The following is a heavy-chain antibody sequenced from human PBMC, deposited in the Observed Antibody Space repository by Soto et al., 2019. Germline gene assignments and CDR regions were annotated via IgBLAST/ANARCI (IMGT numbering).Heavy chain of an antibody. CDR3: AQCLLGVNYYYGMDV. J-gene: IGHJ6*02. Sequence: QVQLVQSGAEVKKPGSSVKVSCKASGGTFSSYAINWVRQAPGQGLEWMGGIIPIFATADYAQKFQGRVTITADESTSTAYMELISLRSEDTAVYYCAQCLLGVNYYYGMDVWGQGTTVTVSS. CDR1: GGTFSSYA. V-gene: IGHV1-69*12. CDR2: IIPIFATA. D-gene: IGHD3-16*01.